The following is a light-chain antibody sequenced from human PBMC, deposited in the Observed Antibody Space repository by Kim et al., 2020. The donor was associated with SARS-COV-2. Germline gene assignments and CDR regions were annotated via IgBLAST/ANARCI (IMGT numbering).Light chain of an antibody. V-gene: IGKV3-20*01. CDR2: GAS. J-gene: IGKJ1*01. CDR1: RNVASNY. Sequence: EIVLTQSPGTLSLSPGERATLSCRASRNVASNYLAWYQQRPGQAPRLLIYGASSRATGIPDRFSGSGSGSGTDFTLTISKLEPEDFAVYYCQQYGSSLWTFGQGTKVDIK. CDR3: QQYGSSLWT.